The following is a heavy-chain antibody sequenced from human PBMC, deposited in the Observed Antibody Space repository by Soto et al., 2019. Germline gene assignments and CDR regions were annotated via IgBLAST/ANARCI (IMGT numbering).Heavy chain of an antibody. CDR2: IYWDDNK. J-gene: IGHJ4*02. D-gene: IGHD3-10*01. CDR3: AHRRRFGELLY. Sequence: QIILKESGPTLVKPTQTLTLTCTFSGFSLSTSGVGVGWIRQPPGKALEWLALIYWDDNKLYSPSLKSRLTVTKDTPKNQVVLTMTNMDPVDTATYYCAHRRRFGELLYWGQGTLVTVSS. CDR1: GFSLSTSGVG. V-gene: IGHV2-5*02.